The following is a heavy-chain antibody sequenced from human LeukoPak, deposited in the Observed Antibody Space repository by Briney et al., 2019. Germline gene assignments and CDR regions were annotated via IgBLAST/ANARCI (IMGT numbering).Heavy chain of an antibody. V-gene: IGHV4-39*07. J-gene: IGHJ4*02. CDR3: ARDRDRSFDY. CDR2: IYYSGST. D-gene: IGHD3-22*01. CDR1: GGSISSSSYY. Sequence: SETLSLTCTVSGGSISSSSYYWGWIRQPPGKGLEWIGSIYYSGSTYYNPSLKSRVTISVDTSKNQFSLKLSSVTAADTAVYYCARDRDRSFDYWGQGTLVTVSS.